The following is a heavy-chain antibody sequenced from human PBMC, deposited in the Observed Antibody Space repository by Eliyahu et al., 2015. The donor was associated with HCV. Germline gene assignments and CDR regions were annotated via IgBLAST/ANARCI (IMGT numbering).Heavy chain of an antibody. CDR3: AREDEAAGNHWFDP. CDR2: INHSGFT. D-gene: IGHD6-13*01. CDR1: GGSFSGYY. J-gene: IGHJ5*02. V-gene: IGHV4-34*01. Sequence: QVQLQQWGAGLLKPSEPLSLTCAVSGGSFSGYYWSWIRQPPGKGLEWIGDINHSGFTNYNPPLKSRVTISVDTSKTQFSLKLSSVTAADTAVYYCAREDEAAGNHWFDPWGQGTLVTVSS.